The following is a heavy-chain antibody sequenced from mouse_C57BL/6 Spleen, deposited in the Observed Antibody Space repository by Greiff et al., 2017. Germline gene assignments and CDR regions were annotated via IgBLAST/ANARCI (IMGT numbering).Heavy chain of an antibody. V-gene: IGHV1-59*01. CDR1: GYTFTSYW. CDR2: IDPSDSYT. D-gene: IGHD2-4*01. Sequence: QVQLQQPGAELVRPGTSVKLSCKASGYTFTSYWMHWVKQRPGQGLEWIGVIDPSDSYTTYNQKFTGKATVTLDTSSSTAYMQLSSLTSADSAVYSCARAYDYDGAWFAYWGQGTLVTVSA. CDR3: ARAYDYDGAWFAY. J-gene: IGHJ3*01.